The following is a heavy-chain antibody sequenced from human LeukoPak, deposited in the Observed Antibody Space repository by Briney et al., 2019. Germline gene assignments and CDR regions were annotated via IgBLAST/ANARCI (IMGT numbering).Heavy chain of an antibody. CDR3: ARPYYYDSRIDP. CDR1: GGSISSGDYY. CDR2: IYYSGST. D-gene: IGHD3-22*01. J-gene: IGHJ5*02. Sequence: PSQTLSLTCTVSGGSISSGDYYWSWIRQPPGKGLEWIGYIYYSGSTYYNPSLKSRVTISVDTSKNQLPLKLTSVTAADTAVYYCARPYYYDSRIDPWGQGTLVTVSS. V-gene: IGHV4-30-4*01.